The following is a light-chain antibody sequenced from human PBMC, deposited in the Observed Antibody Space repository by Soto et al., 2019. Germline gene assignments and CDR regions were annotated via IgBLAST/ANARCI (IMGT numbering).Light chain of an antibody. Sequence: DIVLAQSPATLSLFPGERATLSCRASQSVSTSLAWYQHKPGQGPRLLIDDASDRATGIPARFSGSGSGTGFTLTISSLEPEDFAVYYCQHRSTFGQGTRLEI. CDR1: QSVSTS. CDR3: QHRST. J-gene: IGKJ5*01. V-gene: IGKV3-11*01. CDR2: DAS.